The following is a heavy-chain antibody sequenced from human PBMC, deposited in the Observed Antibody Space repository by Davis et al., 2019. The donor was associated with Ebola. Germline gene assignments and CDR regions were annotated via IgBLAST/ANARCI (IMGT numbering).Heavy chain of an antibody. CDR2: IYYSESS. J-gene: IGHJ6*02. Sequence: SETLSLTCTVSGGTISSSYWSWIRQPPGKGLEWIGYIYYSESSNYNPSHKSRVTISVDTSNNHFSLKLSSVTAADTAVYYCARESRWLVRGTYYYYGMDVWGQGTTVTVSS. V-gene: IGHV4-59*01. CDR1: GGTISSSY. CDR3: ARESRWLVRGTYYYYGMDV. D-gene: IGHD6-19*01.